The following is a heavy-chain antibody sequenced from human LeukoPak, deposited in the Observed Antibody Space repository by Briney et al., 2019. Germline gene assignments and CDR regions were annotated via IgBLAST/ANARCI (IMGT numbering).Heavy chain of an antibody. Sequence: GGSLRLSCVGSGFTFNTYWMNWVRQAPGKGLEWVANIREDGSEIYYLDSVKGRFTIFRDNAKNSLYPQMNGLRAEDTAVYYCARHWAHLDYWGQGTLVTVSS. CDR2: IREDGSEI. CDR1: GFTFNTYW. D-gene: IGHD7-27*01. J-gene: IGHJ4*02. V-gene: IGHV3-7*01. CDR3: ARHWAHLDY.